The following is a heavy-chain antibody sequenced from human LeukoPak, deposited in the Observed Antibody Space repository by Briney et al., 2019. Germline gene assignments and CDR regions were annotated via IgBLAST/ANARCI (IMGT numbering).Heavy chain of an antibody. J-gene: IGHJ3*02. D-gene: IGHD3-22*01. V-gene: IGHV4-31*03. CDR2: IHYSGLT. CDR3: ARDYYDTRRTYDI. CDR1: GGSISSGGCY. Sequence: PSQTLSLPRTVSGGSISSGGCYWTWTRQLPGKGLEWIGYIHYSGLTYHSPPLKSRISISVDTSKNQFSLQLRSMTAADTAVYYCARDYYDTRRTYDIWGQGTMVTVSS.